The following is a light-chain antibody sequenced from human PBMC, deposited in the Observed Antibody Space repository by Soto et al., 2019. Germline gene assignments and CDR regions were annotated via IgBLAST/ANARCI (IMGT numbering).Light chain of an antibody. V-gene: IGKV3-20*01. Sequence: EVVLTQSPGTLSLSPGEGATLSCRASQSVRSGSLAWYQQKPGQAPRLLILGASSRATDTPDRFSGSGSGTDFTLTITRVDTEDFAVYYCHYYADSPYTFGQGTRLEI. J-gene: IGKJ2*01. CDR1: QSVRSGS. CDR3: HYYADSPYT. CDR2: GAS.